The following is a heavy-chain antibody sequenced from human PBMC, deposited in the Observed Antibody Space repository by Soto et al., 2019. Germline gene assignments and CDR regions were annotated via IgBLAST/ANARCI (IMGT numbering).Heavy chain of an antibody. CDR2: MFYFGST. Sequence: ASETLSLTCTVFGGSFSSISHYWGWIRQPPGKGLEWLGTMFYFGSTYYNTSLESRVTISVDPSKNQFSLKLSSVTAADTAVYYCARHHFYCTGGSCYLQAYHYYGLDVWGQGTTVTVSS. D-gene: IGHD2-15*01. J-gene: IGHJ6*02. CDR1: GGSFSSISHY. CDR3: ARHHFYCTGGSCYLQAYHYYGLDV. V-gene: IGHV4-39*01.